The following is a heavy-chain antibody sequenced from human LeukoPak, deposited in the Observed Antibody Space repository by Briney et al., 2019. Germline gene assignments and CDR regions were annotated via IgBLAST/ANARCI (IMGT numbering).Heavy chain of an antibody. CDR2: ISGSGSST. D-gene: IGHD1-7*01. CDR3: AKVAPYGNYLFHY. CDR1: GFTFSSYA. J-gene: IGHJ4*02. Sequence: GGSLRLSCAASGFTFSSYAMSWVRQAPGKGLEWVSGISGSGSSTNYADSVKGRFTIARDNSKNTLYLQTNSLGAEDTAVYYCAKVAPYGNYLFHYWGQGTWVTVSS. V-gene: IGHV3-23*01.